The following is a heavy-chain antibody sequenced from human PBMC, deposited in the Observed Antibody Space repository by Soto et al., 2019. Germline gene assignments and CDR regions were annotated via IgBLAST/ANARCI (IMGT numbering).Heavy chain of an antibody. V-gene: IGHV1-18*01. D-gene: IGHD3-22*01. Sequence: ASVKVSCKASGYTFTSYGISWVRQAPGQGLEWMGWISAYNGNTNYAQKLQGSVTMTTDTSTSTAYMELRSLRSDDTAVYYCARDRYYYDSSGYFPEVNWFDPWGQGTLVTVSS. CDR2: ISAYNGNT. CDR1: GYTFTSYG. CDR3: ARDRYYYDSSGYFPEVNWFDP. J-gene: IGHJ5*02.